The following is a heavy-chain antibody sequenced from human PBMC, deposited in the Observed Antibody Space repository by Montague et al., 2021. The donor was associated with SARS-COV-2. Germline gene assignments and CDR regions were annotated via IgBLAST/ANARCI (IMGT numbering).Heavy chain of an antibody. CDR3: ARHVSNLRAAVDYFDY. Sequence: SETLSLTCLVSGGTISTDNLYWYWAWIRQPPGKGLEWIGSIFHNGDSYYNPSLNTRVTISIDTSRNPFSLSLTSVTAPDTAVYYCARHVSNLRAAVDYFDYWGQGTPVTVSS. D-gene: IGHD5/OR15-5a*01. V-gene: IGHV4-39*01. CDR2: IFHNGDS. CDR1: GGTISTDNLYWY. J-gene: IGHJ4*02.